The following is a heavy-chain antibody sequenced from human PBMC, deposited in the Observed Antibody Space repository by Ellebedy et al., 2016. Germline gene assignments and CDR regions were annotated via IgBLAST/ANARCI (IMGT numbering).Heavy chain of an antibody. J-gene: IGHJ2*01. CDR1: GFTLTTYA. V-gene: IGHV3-23*01. Sequence: GGSLRLXCAASGFTLTTYAMSWVRQAPGEGLEWVSTLSGSGPKTYYADSVQGRFTISRDNSKSTLYLQMNSLRAEDTAVYYCAKHETDGDYYFDLWGRGTLVTVSS. D-gene: IGHD2-21*01. CDR3: AKHETDGDYYFDL. CDR2: LSGSGPKT.